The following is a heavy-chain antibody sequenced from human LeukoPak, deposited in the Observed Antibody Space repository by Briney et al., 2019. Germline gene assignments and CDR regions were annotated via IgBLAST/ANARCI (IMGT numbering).Heavy chain of an antibody. J-gene: IGHJ6*02. V-gene: IGHV4-34*01. D-gene: IGHD1-7*01. CDR1: GGSFSGYY. CDR2: INHSGST. CDR3: ARGGRTGTYYYYYYGMDV. Sequence: PSETLSPTCAVYGGSFSGYYWSWIRQPPGKGLEWIGEINHSGSTNYNPSLKSRVTISVDTSKNQFSLKLSSVTAADTAGYYCARGGRTGTYYYYYYGMDVWGQGTTVTVSS.